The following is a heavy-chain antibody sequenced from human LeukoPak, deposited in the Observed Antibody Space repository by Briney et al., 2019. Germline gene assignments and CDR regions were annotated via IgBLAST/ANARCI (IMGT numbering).Heavy chain of an antibody. Sequence: PSETLSLTCTVSGGSISSGGYYWSWIRQHPVKGLEWIGYIYYSGSTYYNPSLKSRVTISVDTSKNQFSLKLSSVTAADTAVYYCARGNEDYGDYDGDRYNWFDPWGQGTLVTVSS. V-gene: IGHV4-31*03. CDR2: IYYSGST. CDR3: ARGNEDYGDYDGDRYNWFDP. J-gene: IGHJ5*02. D-gene: IGHD4-17*01. CDR1: GGSISSGGYY.